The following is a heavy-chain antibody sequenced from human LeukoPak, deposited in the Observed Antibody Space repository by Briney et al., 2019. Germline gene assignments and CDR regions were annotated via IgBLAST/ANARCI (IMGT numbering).Heavy chain of an antibody. Sequence: PSETLSLTCAVYGGSFSGYYWSWVRQPPGKGLEWIGEINHSGSTNYNPSLKSRVTISVDTSKNQFSLKLSSVTAADTAVYYCAREGITGTTEWFDPWGQGTLVTVSS. V-gene: IGHV4-34*01. J-gene: IGHJ5*02. CDR1: GGSFSGYY. CDR3: AREGITGTTEWFDP. D-gene: IGHD1-7*01. CDR2: INHSGST.